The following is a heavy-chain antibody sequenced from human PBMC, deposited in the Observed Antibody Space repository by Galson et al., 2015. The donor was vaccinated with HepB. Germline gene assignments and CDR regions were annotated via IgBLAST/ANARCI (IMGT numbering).Heavy chain of an antibody. Sequence: SLRLSCAASGFTSSSYDMHWVRQATGKGLEWVSAIGTAGDTYYPGSVKGRFTISRENAKNSLYLQMNSLRAGDTAVYYCARARWGSGYYFDYWGQGTLVTVSS. CDR2: IGTAGDT. D-gene: IGHD3-3*01. V-gene: IGHV3-13*01. CDR1: GFTSSSYD. J-gene: IGHJ4*02. CDR3: ARARWGSGYYFDY.